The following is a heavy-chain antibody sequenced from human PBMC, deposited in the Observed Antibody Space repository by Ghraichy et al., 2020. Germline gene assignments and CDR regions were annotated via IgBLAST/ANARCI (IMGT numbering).Heavy chain of an antibody. CDR2: ISAYNGNT. Sequence: ASVKVSCKASGYTFTSYGISWVRQAPGQGLEWMGWISAYNGNTNYAQKLQGRVTMTTDTSTSTAYMELRSLRSDDTAVYYCARDPYGSGSYYMEAPLGGSDYWGQGTLVTVSS. J-gene: IGHJ4*02. CDR1: GYTFTSYG. V-gene: IGHV1-18*01. D-gene: IGHD3-10*01. CDR3: ARDPYGSGSYYMEAPLGGSDY.